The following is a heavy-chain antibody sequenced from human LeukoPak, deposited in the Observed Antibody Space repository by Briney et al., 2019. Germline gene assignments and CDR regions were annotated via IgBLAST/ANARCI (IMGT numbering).Heavy chain of an antibody. Sequence: PGGSLRLSCAASGFTFDDYGMSWVRQAPGKGLEWVSGINWNGGSTGYADSVKGRFTISRDNAKNSLYLQMNSLRAEDTALYYCAREYDSSGYYYLGYYYYYMDVWGKGTTVTVSS. CDR2: INWNGGST. D-gene: IGHD3-22*01. J-gene: IGHJ6*03. CDR1: GFTFDDYG. V-gene: IGHV3-20*04. CDR3: AREYDSSGYYYLGYYYYYMDV.